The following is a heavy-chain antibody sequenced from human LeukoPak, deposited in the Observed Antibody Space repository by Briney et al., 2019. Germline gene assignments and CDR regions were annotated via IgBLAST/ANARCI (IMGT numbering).Heavy chain of an antibody. Sequence: PSETLSLTCNVSGDSINHYSWTWMRQPPGNRLEGIGYIYYTGRTYYHPSFQSRVTISVDTSKTQFSLKLTSVTTADTAVYYCARDRTTPYDNAWLDSWGQGTLVTVST. CDR3: ARDRTTPYDNAWLDS. CDR1: GDSINHYS. D-gene: IGHD1-1*01. J-gene: IGHJ4*02. V-gene: IGHV4-59*01. CDR2: IYYTGRT.